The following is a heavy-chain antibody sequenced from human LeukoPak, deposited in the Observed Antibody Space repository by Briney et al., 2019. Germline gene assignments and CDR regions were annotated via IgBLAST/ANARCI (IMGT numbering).Heavy chain of an antibody. CDR3: ATGANLFQF. J-gene: IGHJ4*02. Sequence: GGSLKLSCAASGFTFSSSWMSWVRQAPGKGLEWVANIRHDGSQTYYLDSVKGRFTISRDNAKNEVYLEMNNLRGADTAVYYCATGANLFQFWGQGTLVTVSS. D-gene: IGHD1-14*01. V-gene: IGHV3-7*01. CDR1: GFTFSSSW. CDR2: IRHDGSQT.